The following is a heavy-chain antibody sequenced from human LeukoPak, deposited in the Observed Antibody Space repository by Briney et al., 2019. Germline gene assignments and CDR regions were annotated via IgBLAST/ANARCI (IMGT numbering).Heavy chain of an antibody. V-gene: IGHV3-11*04. Sequence: GGSLRLSCAASGFSFSDYYMSWIRQAPGKGLEWVSYTSSRGDIRYYADSVKGRFTISRDNAKNLLYLQMNSLRAEDTAVYYCARFGSRWGSIDFWGQGTLVTVSP. CDR2: TSSRGDIR. CDR3: ARFGSRWGSIDF. CDR1: GFSFSDYY. D-gene: IGHD3-16*01. J-gene: IGHJ4*02.